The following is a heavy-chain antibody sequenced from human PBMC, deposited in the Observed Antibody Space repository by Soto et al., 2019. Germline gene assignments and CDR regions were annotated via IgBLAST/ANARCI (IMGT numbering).Heavy chain of an antibody. Sequence: VLLSCAASGFIFSDYYMSWIRQAPGKGLEWVSYISSSGSYTNYADSVKGRFTISRDNSKNTLYLQMNSLRAEDTAVYYCAKDPTYYDSSGYPWYYYYGMDVWGQGTTVTVSS. CDR2: ISSSGSYT. CDR1: GFIFSDYY. J-gene: IGHJ6*02. CDR3: AKDPTYYDSSGYPWYYYYGMDV. V-gene: IGHV3-11*05. D-gene: IGHD3-22*01.